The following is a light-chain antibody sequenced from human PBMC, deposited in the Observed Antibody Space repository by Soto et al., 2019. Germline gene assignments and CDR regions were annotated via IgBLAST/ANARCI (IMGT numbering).Light chain of an antibody. CDR1: QSVSVN. Sequence: EIVMTQSPGTLSVSPGERATLSCRASQSVSVNLAWYQQKPGQAPRPLIYGVSTRATGIPARFSGSESGTEFTLIISSLQSEDFAVYYCQQYNDWPFTFGPGTKVDIK. V-gene: IGKV3-15*01. CDR2: GVS. CDR3: QQYNDWPFT. J-gene: IGKJ3*01.